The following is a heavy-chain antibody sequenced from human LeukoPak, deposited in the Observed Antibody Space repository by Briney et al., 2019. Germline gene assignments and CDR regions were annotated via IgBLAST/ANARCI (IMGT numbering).Heavy chain of an antibody. CDR1: GGSISGYY. D-gene: IGHD6-13*01. CDR2: IHYSGST. CDR3: ARIIAAAGRQDWFDP. J-gene: IGHJ5*02. Sequence: SETLSLTCTVSGGSISGYYWSWIRQPPGKGLEWIGNIHYSGSTNYNPSLKSRVIISVDTSKNQFSLKLSPVTTADTAVYYCARIIAAAGRQDWFDPWGQGTLVTVSS. V-gene: IGHV4-59*01.